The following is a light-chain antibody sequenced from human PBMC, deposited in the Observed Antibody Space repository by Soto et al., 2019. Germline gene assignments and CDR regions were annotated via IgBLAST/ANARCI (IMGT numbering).Light chain of an antibody. Sequence: DIQMTQSRSSLSASVGDRVTITCQASRDISNYLNWYLQKPGKAPKLLIYAASSLQSGVPSRFSGSGSGTESTLTISSLQPDDFATYYCQQYNSYWTFGQGTKVDIK. J-gene: IGKJ1*01. V-gene: IGKV1-16*01. CDR2: AAS. CDR3: QQYNSYWT. CDR1: RDISNY.